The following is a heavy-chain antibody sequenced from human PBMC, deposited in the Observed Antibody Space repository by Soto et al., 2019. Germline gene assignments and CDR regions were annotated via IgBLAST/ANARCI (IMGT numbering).Heavy chain of an antibody. CDR3: ARELNTDSSAYYSLAY. D-gene: IGHD3-22*01. CDR2: VSTNNADT. CDR1: GYRFTADG. J-gene: IGHJ4*02. V-gene: IGHV1-18*01. Sequence: AAVQVSWETCGYRFTADGLASPRQAPGQRPEGMGWVSTNNADTNYAEKFQGRVTMTTDKSTTTTYMELRSLRSDDTAVYYCARELNTDSSAYYSLAYWGQGTLGPVS.